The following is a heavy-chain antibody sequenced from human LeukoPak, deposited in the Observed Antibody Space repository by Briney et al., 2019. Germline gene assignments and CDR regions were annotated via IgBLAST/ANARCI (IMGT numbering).Heavy chain of an antibody. CDR2: LSSSSTYV. V-gene: IGHV3-21*01. CDR1: GXTFSTYR. J-gene: IGHJ4*02. D-gene: IGHD2-15*01. CDR3: ARVRCSGGGCFYNFDY. Sequence: GGSLRLSFAASGXTFSTYRMNWVRQAPGKGLEWVLSLSSSSTYVYYADSVKGRFTISRDNAKNSLYMQMNSLRAEDTAVYYCARVRCSGGGCFYNFDYWGQGSLVTVSS.